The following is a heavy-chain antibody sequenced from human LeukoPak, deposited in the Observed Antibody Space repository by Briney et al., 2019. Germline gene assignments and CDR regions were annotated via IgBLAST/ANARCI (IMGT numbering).Heavy chain of an antibody. D-gene: IGHD5-18*01. Sequence: GRSLRLSCAASGFTFSSYGMHWVRQAPGKGLEWVAVISYDGSNKYYADSVKGRFTISRDNSKNTLYLQMNSLRAEDTAVYYCAKESGYSYGYVSYWGQGTLVTVSS. J-gene: IGHJ4*02. CDR2: ISYDGSNK. CDR1: GFTFSSYG. CDR3: AKESGYSYGYVSY. V-gene: IGHV3-30*18.